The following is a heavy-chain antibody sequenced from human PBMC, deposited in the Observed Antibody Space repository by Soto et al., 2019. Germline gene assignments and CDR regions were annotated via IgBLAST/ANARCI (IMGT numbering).Heavy chain of an antibody. CDR3: AKDIVVVPAAHDAFDI. CDR1: GFTFSSYA. Sequence: GSLRLSCTASGFTFSSYAMNWVRQAPGKGLEWVSAISGSGGSTYYADSVKGRFTISRDNSKNTLYLQMNNLRAEDTAVYYCAKDIVVVPAAHDAFDIWGQGTMGTVSS. D-gene: IGHD2-2*01. CDR2: ISGSGGST. V-gene: IGHV3-23*01. J-gene: IGHJ3*02.